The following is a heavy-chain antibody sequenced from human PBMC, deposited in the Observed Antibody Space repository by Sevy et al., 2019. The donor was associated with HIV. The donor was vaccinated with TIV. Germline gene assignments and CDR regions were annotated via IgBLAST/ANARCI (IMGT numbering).Heavy chain of an antibody. CDR3: ATIVGAWGTQVDY. CDR1: GVSISGSGYY. V-gene: IGHV4-39*01. Sequence: SETLSLTCAVSGVSISGSGYYWGWIRQPPGQGLEWVAKMYYSGSTYYNPSLKSRVTMSVDTSKNQYALHLSSVTAADTSEYYCATIVGAWGTQVDYWGRGTLVTVSS. D-gene: IGHD1-26*01. J-gene: IGHJ4*02. CDR2: MYYSGST.